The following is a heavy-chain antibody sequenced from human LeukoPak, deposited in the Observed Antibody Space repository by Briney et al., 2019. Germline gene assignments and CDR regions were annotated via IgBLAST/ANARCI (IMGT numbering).Heavy chain of an antibody. Sequence: GGSLRLSCAASGFTFSSYWMHWVRQAPGKGLVWVSRINSDGSSTSYADSVKGRFTISRDNAKNTLYLQTNSLRAEDTAVYYCARGQRGLLWFGESPNKDYYYYGMDVWGQGTTVTVSS. J-gene: IGHJ6*02. CDR2: INSDGSST. D-gene: IGHD3-10*01. V-gene: IGHV3-74*01. CDR3: ARGQRGLLWFGESPNKDYYYYGMDV. CDR1: GFTFSSYW.